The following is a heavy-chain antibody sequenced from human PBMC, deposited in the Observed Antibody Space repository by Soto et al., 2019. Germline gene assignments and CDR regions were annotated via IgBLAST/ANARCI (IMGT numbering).Heavy chain of an antibody. J-gene: IGHJ5*02. CDR3: ASRTDANSSSSVWFDP. CDR1: GGSFSGYY. CDR2: INHSGST. Sequence: QVQLQQWGAGLLKPSETLSLTCAVYGGSFSGYYWSWIRQPPGKGLEWIGEINHSGSTNYNPSLKRRVTISVDTSKNQFSLKLSSVTAADTAVYYCASRTDANSSSSVWFDPWGQGTLVTVSS. D-gene: IGHD6-6*01. V-gene: IGHV4-34*01.